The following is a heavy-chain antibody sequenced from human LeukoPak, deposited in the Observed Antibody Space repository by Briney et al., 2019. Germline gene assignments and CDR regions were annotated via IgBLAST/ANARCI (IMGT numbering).Heavy chain of an antibody. V-gene: IGHV4-39*07. J-gene: IGHJ4*02. CDR1: GGSISSSGYC. CDR2: MYYSGRT. Sequence: PSETLSLTCTVSGGSISSSGYCWAWIRQPPGKGLEWIGSMYYSGRTYYNPSLNSRVTISVDKSKNQFSLKLSSVTAADTAVYYCAREHSYYDSSGYYYGSGYFDYWGQGTLVTVSS. D-gene: IGHD3-22*01. CDR3: AREHSYYDSSGYYYGSGYFDY.